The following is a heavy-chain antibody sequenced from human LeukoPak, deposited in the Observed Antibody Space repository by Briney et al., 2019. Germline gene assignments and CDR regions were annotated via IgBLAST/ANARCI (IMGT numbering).Heavy chain of an antibody. D-gene: IGHD2-8*01. Sequence: GGSLRLSCAASGFIFSGSAMHWVRQASGKGLEWVGRIRSKANSYATAYAASVKGRFTISRDDSKNTAYLQMNSLKTEDTAVYYCTTHYCTNGVCYEDYYYGMDVWGQGTMVTVSS. CDR1: GFIFSGSA. J-gene: IGHJ6*02. CDR3: TTHYCTNGVCYEDYYYGMDV. CDR2: IRSKANSYAT. V-gene: IGHV3-73*01.